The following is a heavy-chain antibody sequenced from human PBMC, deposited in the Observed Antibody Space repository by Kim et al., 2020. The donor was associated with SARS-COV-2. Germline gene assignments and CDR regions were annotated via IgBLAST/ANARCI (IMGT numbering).Heavy chain of an antibody. CDR3: ARDPKTDYGDYSAYLSFDY. J-gene: IGHJ4*02. CDR1: GYTFTSYG. D-gene: IGHD4-17*01. CDR2: ISAYKGNT. Sequence: ASVKVSCKASGYTFTSYGISWVRQAPGQGLEWMGWISAYKGNTNYAQKLQGRVTMTTDTSTSTAYMELRSLRSDDTAVYYCARDPKTDYGDYSAYLSFDYWGQGTLVTVSS. V-gene: IGHV1-18*04.